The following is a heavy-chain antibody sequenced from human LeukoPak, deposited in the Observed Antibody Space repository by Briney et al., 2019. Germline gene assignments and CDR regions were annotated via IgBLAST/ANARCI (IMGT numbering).Heavy chain of an antibody. CDR1: GYSFNSQG. J-gene: IGHJ3*01. Sequence: GASVRVSCEASGYSFNSQGMNWVRQAPGQGLEWMGWINTDSGNPTYAQGFTGRFVFSLDSAVSTAYLQISNLMPEDTGKYYCVKEILRFDLWGQGTMVTVSS. CDR2: INTDSGNP. CDR3: VKEILRFDL. V-gene: IGHV7-4-1*02.